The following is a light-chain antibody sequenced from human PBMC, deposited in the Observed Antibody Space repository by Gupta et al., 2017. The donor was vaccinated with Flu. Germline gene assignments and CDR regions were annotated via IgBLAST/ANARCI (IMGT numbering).Light chain of an antibody. V-gene: IGLV2-14*01. Sequence: QSALTQPASVSGSPGQSITISCTGTSSDIGGYNYVSWYKQYPGKVPKLMIYEVSYRPSGISDRFSGSKSGNTASLTISGLQADDEADYYCSSYTGSVTVFGGGTKLTVL. CDR2: EVS. CDR1: SSDIGGYNY. J-gene: IGLJ3*02. CDR3: SSYTGSVTV.